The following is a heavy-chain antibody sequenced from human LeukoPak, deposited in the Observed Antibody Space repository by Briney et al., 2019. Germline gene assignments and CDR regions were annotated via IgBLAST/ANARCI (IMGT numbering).Heavy chain of an antibody. CDR2: ISGSGGST. CDR1: GFTFSSYA. J-gene: IGHJ4*02. D-gene: IGHD1-1*01. CDR3: AKSDDATTSGNFDY. Sequence: LTGGSLRLSCAASGFTFSSYAMSWVRQAPGKGLEWVSAISGSGGSTYYADSVKGRFTISRDNSKNTLYLQMNSLRAEDTAVYYCAKSDDATTSGNFDYWGQGTLVTVSS. V-gene: IGHV3-23*01.